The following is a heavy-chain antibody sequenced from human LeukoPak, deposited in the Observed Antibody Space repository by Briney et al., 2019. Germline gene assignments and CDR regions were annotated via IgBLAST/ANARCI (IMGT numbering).Heavy chain of an antibody. V-gene: IGHV4-34*01. J-gene: IGHJ4*02. CDR1: GGSFSGYY. CDR2: INHSGST. Sequence: PSETLSLTCAVYGGSFSGYYWSWIRQPPGKGLEWIGEINHSGSTNYNPSLKSRVTISVDTSKNQFSLKLSSVTAADTAVYYCARISAHIPPPGYWGQGTLVTVSS. CDR3: ARISAHIPPPGY.